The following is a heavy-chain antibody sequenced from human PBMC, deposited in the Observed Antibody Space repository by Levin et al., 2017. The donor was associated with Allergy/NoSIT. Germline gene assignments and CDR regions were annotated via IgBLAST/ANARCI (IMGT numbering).Heavy chain of an antibody. CDR1: GFTFSSYW. J-gene: IGHJ4*02. CDR2: IKQDGSEK. Sequence: ETLSLTCAASGFTFSSYWMNWVRQAPGKGLEWVANIKQDGSEKYYVDSVRGRFTISRDNAKNSLYLQMNSLRAEDTAVYYCATSRTFDYWGQGTLVTVSS. CDR3: ATSRTFDY. D-gene: IGHD2-2*01. V-gene: IGHV3-7*01.